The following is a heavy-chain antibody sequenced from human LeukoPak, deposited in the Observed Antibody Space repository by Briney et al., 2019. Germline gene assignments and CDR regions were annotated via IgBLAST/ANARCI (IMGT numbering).Heavy chain of an antibody. CDR1: GGSISGYY. J-gene: IGHJ6*03. D-gene: IGHD2-15*01. CDR2: IYSSGAT. V-gene: IGHV4-59*01. CDR3: ARDRGGNYMDV. Sequence: SETLSLTCTVSGGSISGYYWSWIRQPPGKGLDWIGYIYSSGATNYNPSLKSRVTISVDTSKNQFSLKLSSVTAADTAGYYCARDRGGNYMDVWGNGTTVTVSS.